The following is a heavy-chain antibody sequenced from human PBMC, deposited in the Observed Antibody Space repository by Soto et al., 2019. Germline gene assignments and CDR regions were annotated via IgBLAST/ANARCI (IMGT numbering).Heavy chain of an antibody. CDR1: GFTFNTYD. CDR2: ITTSSAYI. J-gene: IGHJ5*02. Sequence: EVQLVESGGGLVKPGGSLRLSCAASGFTFNTYDMNWVRQAPGKGLEWVSSITTSSAYIYYADSLKGRITISRNTAKNSLILQMTSLTAEDTAAYYCVTSGTARLLRHSWFDTWGQGTLVTVSS. V-gene: IGHV3-21*01. CDR3: VTSGTARLLRHSWFDT. D-gene: IGHD2-21*01.